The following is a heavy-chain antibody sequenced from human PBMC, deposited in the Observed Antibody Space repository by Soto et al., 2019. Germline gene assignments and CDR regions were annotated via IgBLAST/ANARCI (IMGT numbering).Heavy chain of an antibody. CDR2: ISGYNGDT. CDR3: AKNGQPPYSSYGLDV. J-gene: IGHJ6*02. V-gene: IGHV1-18*01. CDR1: AYTFTRYG. Sequence: QGHLVQSGAEVKKPGASVKVSCKTSAYTFTRYGISWVRQAPGQGLEWMGWISGYNGDTNYAQNLQDRVNXPXXXSXXTAYMELRSLTSDDTAVYYCAKNGQPPYSSYGLDVWGQGTTVTVSS. D-gene: IGHD2-8*01.